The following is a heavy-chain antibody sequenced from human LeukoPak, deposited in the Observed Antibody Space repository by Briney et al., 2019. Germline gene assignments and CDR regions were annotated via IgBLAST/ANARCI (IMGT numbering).Heavy chain of an antibody. Sequence: SETLSLTCTVSGGSISSYYWSWIRQPPGKGLEWIGYIYNSGSTNYNPSLKSRVTISVDTSQSQFSLKLSSVTAADTAIYYCTRREFCDLITMWTFDIWGQGTMVTVSS. D-gene: IGHD3-10*02. CDR3: TRREFCDLITMWTFDI. CDR1: GGSISSYY. CDR2: IYNSGST. V-gene: IGHV4-59*08. J-gene: IGHJ3*02.